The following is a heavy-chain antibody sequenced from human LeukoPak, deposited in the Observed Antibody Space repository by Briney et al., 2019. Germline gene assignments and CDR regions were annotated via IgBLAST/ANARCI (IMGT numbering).Heavy chain of an antibody. Sequence: GGSLRLSCAASGFTFSSYAMSWVRQAPGKGLEWVSAISGSGGSTYYADSVKGRFTISRDNSKNTLYLQMNSLRAEDTAVYYCAKERGAVRGVAPYFDYWGQGTLVTVSS. J-gene: IGHJ4*02. CDR3: AKERGAVRGVAPYFDY. CDR1: GFTFSSYA. D-gene: IGHD3-10*01. CDR2: ISGSGGST. V-gene: IGHV3-23*01.